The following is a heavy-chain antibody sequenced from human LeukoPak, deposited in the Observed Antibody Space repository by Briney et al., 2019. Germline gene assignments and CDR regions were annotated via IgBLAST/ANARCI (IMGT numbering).Heavy chain of an antibody. CDR2: IKQDGSEK. CDR3: ASRRGYGYGYVPFDY. Sequence: PGGSLRLSCAASGFTFSSYWMSWVRQAPGKGLEWVANIKQDGSEKYYVDSVKGRFTISRDNAKNSLYLQMNSLRAEDTAVYYCASRRGYGYGYVPFDYWGQGTLVTVSS. D-gene: IGHD5-18*01. CDR1: GFTFSSYW. V-gene: IGHV3-7*01. J-gene: IGHJ4*02.